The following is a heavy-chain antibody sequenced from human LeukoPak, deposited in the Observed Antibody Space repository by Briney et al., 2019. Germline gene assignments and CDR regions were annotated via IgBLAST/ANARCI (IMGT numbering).Heavy chain of an antibody. V-gene: IGHV4-4*07. CDR1: GGSISSYY. CDR3: AREGCCSSTSCYFPFDI. Sequence: SETLSLTCTVSGGSISSYYWSWVRQPAGKGLEWIGRIYPSGSTNYNPSLKSRVTMSVDTSKNQFSLNLSSVTAADTAVYYCAREGCCSSTSCYFPFDIWGQGTMVTVSS. CDR2: IYPSGST. D-gene: IGHD2-2*01. J-gene: IGHJ3*02.